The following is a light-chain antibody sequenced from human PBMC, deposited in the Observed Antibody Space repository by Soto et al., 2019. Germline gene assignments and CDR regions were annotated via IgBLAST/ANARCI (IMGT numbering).Light chain of an antibody. CDR3: SSYPSSNTGV. Sequence: QSALTQPASVSGSPGQSITISCTGTSSDVGGHNYVSWYQQHPGKAPKLMIYEVSNRPSGVSNRFSGSKSGNTASLTISGLQAEDEADYYCSSYPSSNTGVFGTGTKVNVL. J-gene: IGLJ1*01. V-gene: IGLV2-14*01. CDR2: EVS. CDR1: SSDVGGHNY.